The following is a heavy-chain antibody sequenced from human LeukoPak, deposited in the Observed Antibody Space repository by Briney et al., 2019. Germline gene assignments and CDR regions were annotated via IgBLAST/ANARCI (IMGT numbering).Heavy chain of an antibody. V-gene: IGHV1-69*10. CDR1: GGTFSSYA. Sequence: VKVSRKASGGTFSSYAISWVRQAPGQGLEWMGRIIPILGIANYAQKFQGRVTITADKSTSTAYMELSSLRSEDTAVYYCARVSYSSGWYGMDVWGQGTTVTVSS. CDR3: ARVSYSSGWYGMDV. CDR2: IIPILGIA. D-gene: IGHD6-19*01. J-gene: IGHJ6*02.